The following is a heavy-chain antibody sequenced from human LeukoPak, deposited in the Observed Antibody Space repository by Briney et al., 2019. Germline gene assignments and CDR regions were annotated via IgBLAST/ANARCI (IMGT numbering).Heavy chain of an antibody. CDR1: GFTFSSYG. V-gene: IGHV3-30*18. Sequence: PGGSLRLSCTASGFTFSSYGIHWVRPAPGKGLEWVAVISYEGSNKYYADSVKGRFTISRGNSKDTLYLQMDSLRTEDTAVYYCAKDLYSYGPHYFDYWGQGTLVTVSS. J-gene: IGHJ4*02. D-gene: IGHD5-18*01. CDR3: AKDLYSYGPHYFDY. CDR2: ISYEGSNK.